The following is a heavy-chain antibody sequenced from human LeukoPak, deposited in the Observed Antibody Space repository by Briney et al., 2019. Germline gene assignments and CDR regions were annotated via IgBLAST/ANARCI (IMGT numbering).Heavy chain of an antibody. J-gene: IGHJ4*02. CDR2: IYTSGST. Sequence: SETLSLTCTVSGGSISSYYWSWIRQPAGKGLEWIGRIYTSGSTNYNPSLKSRVTMSVDTSKNQFSLKLSSVTAADTAVYYCARVDYDSSGPYYFDYWGQGTLVTVSS. CDR3: ARVDYDSSGPYYFDY. D-gene: IGHD3-22*01. CDR1: GGSISSYY. V-gene: IGHV4-4*07.